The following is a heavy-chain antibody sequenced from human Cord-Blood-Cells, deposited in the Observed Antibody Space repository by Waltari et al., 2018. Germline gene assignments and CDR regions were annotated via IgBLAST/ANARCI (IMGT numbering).Heavy chain of an antibody. CDR3: ARDYSSSWYFDY. J-gene: IGHJ4*02. V-gene: IGHV3-21*01. D-gene: IGHD6-13*01. Sequence: EVQLVESGGGLVKPGGSLRLSCAASGFPFSSYSRNWVRQAPGKGLEWVSSISSSSSYIYYADSVKGRFTISRDNAKNSLYLQMNSLRAEDTAVYYCARDYSSSWYFDYWGQGTLVTVSS. CDR2: ISSSSSYI. CDR1: GFPFSSYS.